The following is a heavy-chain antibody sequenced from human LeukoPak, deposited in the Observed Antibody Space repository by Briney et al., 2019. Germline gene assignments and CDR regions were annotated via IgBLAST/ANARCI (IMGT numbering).Heavy chain of an antibody. Sequence: SETLSLTCAVYGGSFSGYYWSWIRQPPGKGLEWIGEINHSGSTHYNPSLKSRVTIPVDTSKNQFSLKLSSVTAADTAVYYCARRRGGDYGMYYYYYMDVWGKGTTVTVSS. CDR2: INHSGST. J-gene: IGHJ6*03. V-gene: IGHV4-34*01. CDR3: ARRRGGDYGMYYYYYMDV. D-gene: IGHD4-17*01. CDR1: GGSFSGYY.